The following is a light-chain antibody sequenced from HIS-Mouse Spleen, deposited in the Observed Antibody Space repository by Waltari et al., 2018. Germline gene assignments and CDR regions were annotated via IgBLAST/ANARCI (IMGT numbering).Light chain of an antibody. V-gene: IGLV2-11*01. J-gene: IGLJ1*01. CDR3: CSYAGSYTYV. CDR2: DVS. Sequence: QSALTQPRSVSGSPGQSVTISCPGTSSDVGGCNYVSWYQQHPGKAPKLMIYDVSKRPSGVPDRFSGSKSGNTASLTISGLQAEDEADYYCCSYAGSYTYVFGTGTKVTVL. CDR1: SSDVGGCNY.